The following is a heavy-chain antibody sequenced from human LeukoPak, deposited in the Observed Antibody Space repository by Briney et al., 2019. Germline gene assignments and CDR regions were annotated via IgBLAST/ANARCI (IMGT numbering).Heavy chain of an antibody. Sequence: GASVKVSCKASGYTFTGYYMHWVRQAPGQGLEWMGWINPNSGGTNYAQKFQGRVTMTRDTSISTAYMELSRLRSDDTAVYYCARVAYYDSGGLFDYWGQGTLVTVSS. D-gene: IGHD3-22*01. V-gene: IGHV1-2*02. CDR1: GYTFTGYY. CDR3: ARVAYYDSGGLFDY. J-gene: IGHJ4*02. CDR2: INPNSGGT.